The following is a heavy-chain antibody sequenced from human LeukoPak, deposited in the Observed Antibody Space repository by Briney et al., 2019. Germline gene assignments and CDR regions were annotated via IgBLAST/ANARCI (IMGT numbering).Heavy chain of an antibody. V-gene: IGHV1-18*01. CDR2: ISTYNGDT. J-gene: IGHJ4*02. CDR3: ARDHNWVVDY. D-gene: IGHD1-1*01. Sequence: ASVKVSCKASGYTFTTYPINWVRQAPGQGLEWMGWISTYNGDTNYAQKLQGRVTMTTDTSTSTAYMELRSLRSDDTAVYYCARDHNWVVDYWGQGTLVTVSS. CDR1: GYTFTTYP.